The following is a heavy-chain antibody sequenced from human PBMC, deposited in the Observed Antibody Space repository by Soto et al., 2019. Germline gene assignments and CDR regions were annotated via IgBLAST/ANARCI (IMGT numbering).Heavy chain of an antibody. V-gene: IGHV4-30-4*01. CDR2: IYYSGST. J-gene: IGHJ4*02. D-gene: IGHD3-16*02. CDR1: GGSISSGDYY. CDR3: ASLYRDYTVFDY. Sequence: LSLTCTVSGGSISSGDYYWSWMRQPPGKGLEWIGYIYYSGSTYYNPSLKSRVTISVDTSKNQFSLKLSSVTAADTAVYYCASLYRDYTVFDYWGQGTLVTVSS.